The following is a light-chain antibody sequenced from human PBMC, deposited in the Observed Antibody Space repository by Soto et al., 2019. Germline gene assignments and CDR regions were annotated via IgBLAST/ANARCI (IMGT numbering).Light chain of an antibody. CDR3: QQHGISHIT. CDR1: QSIKNNQ. V-gene: IGKV3-20*01. Sequence: EDVLTQSPGTLSSSPGERATLSCRASQSIKNNQLAWYKQTPGQAPRLLIDGASSRATGNPDRFSGSESGTDFTLTISRLEPEDFAVYYCQQHGISHITFGQGTRVEIK. CDR2: GAS. J-gene: IGKJ5*01.